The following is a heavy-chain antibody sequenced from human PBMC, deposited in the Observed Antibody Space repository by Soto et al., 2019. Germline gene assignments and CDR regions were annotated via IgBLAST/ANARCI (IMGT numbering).Heavy chain of an antibody. CDR2: ISSTTNYI. V-gene: IGHV3-21*01. CDR1: GFTFTRYS. J-gene: IGHJ4*02. Sequence: GGSLRLSCAASGFTFTRYSMNWVRQAPGKGLEWVSSISSTTNYIYYADSMKGRFTVSRDNAKNSVYLEMNSLSAEDTAVYYCARESEELTSNFDYWGQGTLVTVSS. D-gene: IGHD1-7*01. CDR3: ARESEELTSNFDY.